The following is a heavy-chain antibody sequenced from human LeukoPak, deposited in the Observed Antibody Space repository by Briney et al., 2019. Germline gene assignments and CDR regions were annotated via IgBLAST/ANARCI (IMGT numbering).Heavy chain of an antibody. CDR2: INPNSSGT. J-gene: IGHJ3*02. CDR1: GYTFTGYY. V-gene: IGHV1-2*06. D-gene: IGHD3-9*01. Sequence: GASVKVSCKASGYTFTGYYMHWVRQAPGQALEWMGRINPNSSGTNYAQKFQGRVTMTRDTSISTAYMELSRLRSDDTAVYYCGRDYDILTGYYKVPIEDAFDIWGQGTMVTVSS. CDR3: GRDYDILTGYYKVPIEDAFDI.